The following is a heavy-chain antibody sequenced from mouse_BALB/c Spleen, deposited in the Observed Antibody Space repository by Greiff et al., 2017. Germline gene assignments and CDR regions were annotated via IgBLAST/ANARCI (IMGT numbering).Heavy chain of an antibody. J-gene: IGHJ3*01. CDR2: ISSGGST. CDR1: GFTFSSYA. V-gene: IGHV5-6-5*01. CDR3: AREGYYYGAY. Sequence: EVQRVESGGGLVKPGGSLKLSCAASGFTFSSYAMSWVRQTPEKRLEWVASISSGGSTYYPDSVKGRFTISRDNARNILYLQMSSLRSEDTAMYYCAREGYYYGAYWGQGTLVTVSA. D-gene: IGHD1-1*01.